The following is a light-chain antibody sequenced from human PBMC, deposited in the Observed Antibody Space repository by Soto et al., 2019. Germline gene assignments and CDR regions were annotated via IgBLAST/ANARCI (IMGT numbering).Light chain of an antibody. J-gene: IGKJ4*01. Sequence: EIVMTQSPVTLSVSPGERVTLSCRASQSLATNLAWYQQKPGQTPRLVIYGISARASDIPGRFSGSGFGTHFTITVSSLQPEESAVYYCQQYLDWPLSFGGGTKGEI. CDR3: QQYLDWPLS. CDR2: GIS. CDR1: QSLATN. V-gene: IGKV3-15*01.